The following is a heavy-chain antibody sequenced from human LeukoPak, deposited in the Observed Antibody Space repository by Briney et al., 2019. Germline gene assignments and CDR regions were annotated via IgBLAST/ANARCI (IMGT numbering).Heavy chain of an antibody. CDR2: ISGSGDNT. CDR3: AKDRGRTWVQVAN. J-gene: IGHJ4*02. Sequence: PGGSLRLSCAASGFTFSSYAMSWVRQAPGKGLEWVSGISGSGDNTYYADSVKGRFTISRDNSKNTLYLQMNSLRVEDTAVYYCAKDRGRTWVQVANWGQGTLVTVSS. V-gene: IGHV3-23*01. CDR1: GFTFSSYA. D-gene: IGHD2-15*01.